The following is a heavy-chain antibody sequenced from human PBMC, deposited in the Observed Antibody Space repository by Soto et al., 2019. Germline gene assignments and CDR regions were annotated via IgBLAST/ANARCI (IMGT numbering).Heavy chain of an antibody. Sequence: VASVKVSCKASGYTFTSYDINWVRQATGQGLEWMGWMNPNSGNTGYAQKFQGRVTMTRNTSISTAYMELSSLRSEDTAVYYCARAYDFWSGYESDFDYWGQGTLVTVSS. D-gene: IGHD3-3*01. CDR2: MNPNSGNT. J-gene: IGHJ4*02. V-gene: IGHV1-8*01. CDR1: GYTFTSYD. CDR3: ARAYDFWSGYESDFDY.